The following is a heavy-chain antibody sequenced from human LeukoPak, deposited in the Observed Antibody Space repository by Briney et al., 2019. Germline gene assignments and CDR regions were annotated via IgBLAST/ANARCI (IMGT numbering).Heavy chain of an antibody. V-gene: IGHV1-18*01. CDR1: GHTFTSNE. CDR2: ISGYSGST. CDR3: ARGHSSGRDYYFDT. J-gene: IGHJ4*02. D-gene: IGHD6-19*01. Sequence: ASVKVSCKASGHTFTSNEINWVRQATGQGLEWMGWISGYSGSTNYAQKLQGRVTMTTDTSTTTAYMELRSLKSDDTAVYYCARGHSSGRDYYFDTWGQGTLVTVSS.